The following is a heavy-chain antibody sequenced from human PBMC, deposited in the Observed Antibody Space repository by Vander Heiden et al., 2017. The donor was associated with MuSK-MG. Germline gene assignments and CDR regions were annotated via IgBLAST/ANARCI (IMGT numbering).Heavy chain of an antibody. D-gene: IGHD6-19*01. CDR3: ARDGEEWLPGDY. Sequence: EVQLVEYGGGLVQPGGSLRLSCAASGFPFSSYWMSWVRQAPGKGLEWVANIKQDGSEKYYVDSVKGRFTISRDNAKNSLYLQMNSLRAEDTAVYYCARDGEEWLPGDYWGQGTLVTVSS. CDR1: GFPFSSYW. V-gene: IGHV3-7*01. CDR2: IKQDGSEK. J-gene: IGHJ4*02.